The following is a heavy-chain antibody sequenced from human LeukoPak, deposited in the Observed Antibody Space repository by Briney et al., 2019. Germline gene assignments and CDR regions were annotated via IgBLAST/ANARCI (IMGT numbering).Heavy chain of an antibody. CDR3: ARGYYDSNWFDP. D-gene: IGHD3-22*01. CDR2: INHSGST. CDR1: GGSFSGYY. V-gene: IGHV4-34*01. Sequence: PSETLSLTCAVYGGSFSGYYWSWIRQPPGKGLEWIGEINHSGSTNYNPSLKSRVTISVDTSKNQFSLKLSSVTAADTAVYYCARGYYDSNWFDPWGQGTLVTVSS. J-gene: IGHJ5*02.